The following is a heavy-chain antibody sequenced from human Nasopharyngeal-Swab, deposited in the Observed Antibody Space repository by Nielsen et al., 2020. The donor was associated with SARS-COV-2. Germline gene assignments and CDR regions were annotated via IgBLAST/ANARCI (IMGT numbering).Heavy chain of an antibody. J-gene: IGHJ4*02. V-gene: IGHV3-9*01. CDR3: AKGRWGQQFFDY. CDR2: INGNSGII. CDR1: GFTFDDYA. Sequence: SLKISCTASGFTFDDYAMHWVRQAPGKGLEWVSGINGNSGIIGYADSMKGRFTISRDNAKNSLYLQMNSLRAEDTASYYCAKGRWGQQFFDYWGQGILVTVSS. D-gene: IGHD5-24*01.